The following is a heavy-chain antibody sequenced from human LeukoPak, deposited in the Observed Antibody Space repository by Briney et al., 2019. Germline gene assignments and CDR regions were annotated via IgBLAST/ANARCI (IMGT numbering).Heavy chain of an antibody. CDR1: GFTFSSYG. CDR3: AKAVCSSSSCQFDY. D-gene: IGHD2-2*01. CDR2: ISYDGSNK. V-gene: IGHV3-30*18. J-gene: IGHJ4*02. Sequence: GGSLRLSCAASGFTFSSYGMHWVRQAPGKGLEWVAVISYDGSNKYYADSVKGRFTISRDNSKNTLYLQMNSLRAEDTAVYYCAKAVCSSSSCQFDYWGQGTLVTVSS.